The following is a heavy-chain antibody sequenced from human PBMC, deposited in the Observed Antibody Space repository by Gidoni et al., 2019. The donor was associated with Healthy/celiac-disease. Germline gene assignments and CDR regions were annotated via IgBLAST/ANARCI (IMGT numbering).Heavy chain of an antibody. D-gene: IGHD3-22*01. J-gene: IGHJ6*02. Sequence: QVQLVESGGGVVQPGRSLSLSSAAPRFTSSTHAMHCVRQSPGKGLEWVAVISYDGSNKYYADSVKGRFTISRDNSKNTLYLQMNSLRAEDTAVYYCARGFYYDSSGYYYYYGMDVWGQGTTVTVSS. CDR1: RFTSSTHA. V-gene: IGHV3-30-3*01. CDR3: ARGFYYDSSGYYYYYGMDV. CDR2: ISYDGSNK.